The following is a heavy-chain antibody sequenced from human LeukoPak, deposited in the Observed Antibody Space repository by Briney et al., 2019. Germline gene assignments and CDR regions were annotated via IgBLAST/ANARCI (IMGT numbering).Heavy chain of an antibody. CDR1: GGSFSGYY. V-gene: IGHV4-34*01. CDR3: ARCLPSMTTEYNWFDP. Sequence: SETLSLTCAVYGGSFSGYYWSWIRQPPGKGLEWIGEINHSGSTNYNPSLKSRVTISVDTSKNQFSLKLSSVTAADTAVYYCARCLPSMTTEYNWFDPWGQGTLVTVSS. J-gene: IGHJ5*02. CDR2: INHSGST. D-gene: IGHD4-17*01.